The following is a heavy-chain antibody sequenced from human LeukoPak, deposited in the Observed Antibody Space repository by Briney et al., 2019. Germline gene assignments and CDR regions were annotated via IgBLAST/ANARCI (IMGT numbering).Heavy chain of an antibody. J-gene: IGHJ3*02. V-gene: IGHV1-69*04. D-gene: IGHD4/OR15-4a*01. Sequence: SVKVSCKASGGTFSSYAISWVRQAPEHGLEWMGRIIPFLTIADYAQKFQGRVTITRNTSISTAYMELSSLRSEDTAVYYCARGRLWDAFDIWGQGTMVTVSS. CDR2: IIPFLTIA. CDR3: ARGRLWDAFDI. CDR1: GGTFSSYA.